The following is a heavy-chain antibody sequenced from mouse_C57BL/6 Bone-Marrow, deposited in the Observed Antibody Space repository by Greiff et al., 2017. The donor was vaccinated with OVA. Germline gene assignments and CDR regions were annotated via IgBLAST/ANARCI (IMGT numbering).Heavy chain of an antibody. J-gene: IGHJ1*03. CDR3: ARDGPGLAPYYYGSSKGYFDV. V-gene: IGHV1-22*01. CDR1: GYTFTDYN. D-gene: IGHD1-1*01. CDR2: INPNNGGT. Sequence: EVMLVESGPELVKPGASVKMSCKASGYTFTDYNMHWVKQSHGKSLEWIGYINPNNGGTSYNQKFKGKATLTVNKSSSTAYMQLRSLPSEDSAVYSCARDGPGLAPYYYGSSKGYFDVWGTGTTVTVSS.